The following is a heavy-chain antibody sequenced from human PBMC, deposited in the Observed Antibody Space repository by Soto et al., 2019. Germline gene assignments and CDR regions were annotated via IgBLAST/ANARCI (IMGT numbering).Heavy chain of an antibody. CDR2: ISPFGGAT. D-gene: IGHD6-13*01. V-gene: IGHV1-46*01. CDR3: ARAAINGSSWYFWFDT. Sequence: ASVKVSCKASGDSVSNDYLHWVRQAPGQGFEWLGLISPFGGATAYAQRFKGRVTISADESTSTAYMELSGLTSEEAAVYYWARAAINGSSWYFWFDTWGQGTLVTVSS. CDR1: GDSVSNDY. J-gene: IGHJ5*02.